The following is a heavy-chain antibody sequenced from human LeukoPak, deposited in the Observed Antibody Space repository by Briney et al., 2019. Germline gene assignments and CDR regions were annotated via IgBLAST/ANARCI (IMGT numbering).Heavy chain of an antibody. J-gene: IGHJ4*02. CDR2: ISSSGSTI. CDR3: ARDSAADMLWFGELLPYFDY. D-gene: IGHD3-10*01. CDR1: GFTLSDHY. Sequence: GGSLRLSCAASGFTLSDHYMNWVRQAPGKGLEWVSYISSSGSTIYYADSVKGRFTISRDNAKNSLYLQMNSLRAEDTAVYYCARDSAADMLWFGELLPYFDYWGQGTLVTVSS. V-gene: IGHV3-11*04.